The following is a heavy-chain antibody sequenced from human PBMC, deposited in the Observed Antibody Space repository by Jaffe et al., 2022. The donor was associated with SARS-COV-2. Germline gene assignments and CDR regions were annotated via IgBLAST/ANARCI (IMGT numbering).Heavy chain of an antibody. CDR3: AKDSYDFWSGYFDY. Sequence: QVQLVESGGGVVQPGRSLRLSCAASGFTFSSYGMHWVRQAPGKGLEWVAVISYDGSNKYYADSVKGRFTISRDNSKNTLYLQMNSLRAEDTAVYYCAKDSYDFWSGYFDYWGQGTLVTVSS. CDR2: ISYDGSNK. D-gene: IGHD3-3*01. V-gene: IGHV3-30*18. CDR1: GFTFSSYG. J-gene: IGHJ4*02.